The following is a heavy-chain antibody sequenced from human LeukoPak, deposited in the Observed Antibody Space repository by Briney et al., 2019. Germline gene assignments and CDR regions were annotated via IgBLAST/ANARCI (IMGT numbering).Heavy chain of an antibody. V-gene: IGHV4-38-2*02. CDR1: HYSISSGFY. J-gene: IGHJ4*02. CDR2: IDHTGST. CDR3: ARLSYGYDPYYFDC. D-gene: IGHD5-12*01. Sequence: SETLSLTCTVSHYSISSGFYGGWIRQSPGRGLEWIGAIDHTGSTYYNPSLKSRVTISVDTSKNQFSLNVNSLTAADTAIYYSARLSYGYDPYYFDCWGQGTLVTVAS.